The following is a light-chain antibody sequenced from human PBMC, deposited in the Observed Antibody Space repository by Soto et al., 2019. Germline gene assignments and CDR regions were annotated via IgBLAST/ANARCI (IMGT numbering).Light chain of an antibody. CDR1: SSDVGGYNY. CDR2: EVN. V-gene: IGLV2-8*01. CDR3: ISYAGSNNYV. Sequence: QSALTQPPSASGSPGQSVAISCTGTSSDVGGYNYVSWYQLHPGKAPKLMIYEVNMRPSGVPDRFSGSKSGNTASLTVSGLRAEDEADYYCISYAGSNNYVFGTGTKVTVL. J-gene: IGLJ1*01.